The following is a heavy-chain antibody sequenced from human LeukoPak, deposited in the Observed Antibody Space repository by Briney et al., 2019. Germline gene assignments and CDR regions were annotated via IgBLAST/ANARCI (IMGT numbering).Heavy chain of an antibody. V-gene: IGHV3-11*01. CDR3: ARGRRGSYYTFQV. CDR2: VTNTGRST. J-gene: IGHJ4*02. CDR1: GFSLSDYY. Sequence: GGSLRLSCAVSGFSLSDYYMNWVRQAPGKGLEWISYVTNTGRSTNYADSVKGRFTISRDSAKDSVSLQLSSLTAEDTAVYYCARGRRGSYYTFQVWGQGTLVSVSS. D-gene: IGHD3-16*01.